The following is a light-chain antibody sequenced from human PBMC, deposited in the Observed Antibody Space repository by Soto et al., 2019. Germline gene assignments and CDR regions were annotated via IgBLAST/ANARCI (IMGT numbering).Light chain of an antibody. CDR1: QSVINNC. CDR2: GAS. J-gene: IGKJ1*01. V-gene: IGKV3-20*01. CDR3: QQYGSSPRT. Sequence: EIVLTQSPGTLSMSPGKRATLSCRASQSVINNCLAWYQQKPGQAPRLLIYGASSRATGIPERFSGSGSGTEFSLTISSLQSEDFAVYYCQQYGSSPRTFGQGTKVDIK.